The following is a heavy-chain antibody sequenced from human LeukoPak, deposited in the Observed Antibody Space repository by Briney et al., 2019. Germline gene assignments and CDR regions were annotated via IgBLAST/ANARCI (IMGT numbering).Heavy chain of an antibody. Sequence: GGSLSLSCAASGFTFSSYSMNWVRQAPGKGLDWVSSISSSSSYIYYADSVKGRFTISRDNAKNSLYLQMNSLRAEDTAVYYCARDKYYYDSTGLDYWGQGTLVTVSS. V-gene: IGHV3-21*01. D-gene: IGHD3-22*01. CDR3: ARDKYYYDSTGLDY. CDR1: GFTFSSYS. CDR2: ISSSSSYI. J-gene: IGHJ4*02.